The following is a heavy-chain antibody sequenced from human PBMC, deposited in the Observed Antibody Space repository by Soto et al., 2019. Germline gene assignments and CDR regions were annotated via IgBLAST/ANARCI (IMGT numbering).Heavy chain of an antibody. CDR2: VHHSGTT. V-gene: IGHV4-4*02. Sequence: NPSPTLSLTCAVSVGSISTDYWWSWFRQPPGKGLEWIGEVHHSGTTNYSQSLKSRVAMSKDKSKNQLFLNMNSVTAADTAVYSCAFYDFASGTCSGYWSQGTLVTVSS. J-gene: IGHJ4*02. CDR1: VGSISTDYW. CDR3: AFYDFASGTCSGY. D-gene: IGHD3-3*01.